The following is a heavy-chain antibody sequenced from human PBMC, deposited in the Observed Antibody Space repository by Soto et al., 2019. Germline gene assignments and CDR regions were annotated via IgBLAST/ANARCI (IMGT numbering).Heavy chain of an antibody. D-gene: IGHD5-12*01. CDR1: GFTFSDYY. Sequence: GSLRLSCAASGFTFSDYYMSWIRQAPGKGLEWVSYISSSSSYTNYADSVKGRFTISRDNAKNSLYLQMNSLRAEGTAVYYCARAGEMATMIFDYWGQGTLVTVSS. V-gene: IGHV3-11*06. CDR3: ARAGEMATMIFDY. J-gene: IGHJ4*02. CDR2: ISSSSSYT.